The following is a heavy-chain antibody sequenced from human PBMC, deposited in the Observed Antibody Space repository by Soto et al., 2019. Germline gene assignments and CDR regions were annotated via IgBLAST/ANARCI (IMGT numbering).Heavy chain of an antibody. CDR2: IYYSGST. Sequence: PPGQGQEWIGRIYYSGSTYYNPSLKSRVTIAVDTAKSQFSLKLSTVPAADTAVYYAASHTGDGLSVSAYWRQGTLVTVSP. CDR3: ASHTGDGLSVSAY. J-gene: IGHJ4*02. V-gene: IGHV4-39*01. D-gene: IGHD1-26*01.